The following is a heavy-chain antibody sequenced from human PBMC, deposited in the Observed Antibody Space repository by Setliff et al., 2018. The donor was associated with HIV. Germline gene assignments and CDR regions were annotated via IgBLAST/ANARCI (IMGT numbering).Heavy chain of an antibody. CDR1: GDSFTTTSHS. CDR3: ARGRLMGSSVLFFDF. Sequence: SETLSLTCDVSGDSFTTTSHSWAWLRQSAGRGLEWIGHVYSRGNTDYNPSLASRVSILMSTSEIQFSLTLNSVTAADTAKYYCARGRLMGSSVLFFDFWGQGILVTVSS. CDR2: VYSRGNT. J-gene: IGHJ4*02. V-gene: IGHV4-61*09. D-gene: IGHD2-21*01.